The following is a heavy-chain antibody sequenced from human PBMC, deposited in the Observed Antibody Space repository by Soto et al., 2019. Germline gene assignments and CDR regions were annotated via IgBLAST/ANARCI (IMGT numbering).Heavy chain of an antibody. CDR1: GFTFTSYG. D-gene: IGHD3-9*01. CDR2: ISYDGSNK. V-gene: IGHV3-30*18. Sequence: GGSLRLSCAASGFTFTSYGMHWVRQAPGKGLEWVAVISYDGSNKYYADSVKGRFTISRDNSKNTLSLLMNSLRAEDTAVYFCAKEQRELRYFDWLLNLSYYYYGMDFWGQGTTVPVSS. CDR3: AKEQRELRYFDWLLNLSYYYYGMDF. J-gene: IGHJ6*02.